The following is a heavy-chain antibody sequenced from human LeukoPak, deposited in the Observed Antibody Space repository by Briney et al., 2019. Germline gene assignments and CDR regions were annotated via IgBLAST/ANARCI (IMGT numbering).Heavy chain of an antibody. V-gene: IGHV4-59*08. D-gene: IGHD3-3*01. CDR1: GGSIGSYY. CDR2: IYYSGTT. J-gene: IGHJ4*02. CDR3: ARYYGLNGDYFDY. Sequence: SEALSLTCAVSGGSIGSYYWSWLRQPPGRGLEWIGYIYYSGTTNYNPSLKSRVTMSVDTSKNQFSLKLSSVTAADTAVYYCARYYGLNGDYFDYWGQGTLVTVSS.